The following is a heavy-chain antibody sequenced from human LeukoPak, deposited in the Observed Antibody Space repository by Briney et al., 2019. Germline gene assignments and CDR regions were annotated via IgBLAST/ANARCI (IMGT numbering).Heavy chain of an antibody. D-gene: IGHD1-26*01. J-gene: IGHJ4*02. CDR1: GLTFSTYW. V-gene: IGHV3-74*03. Sequence: GGSLRLSCAASGLTFSTYWMHWVRQAPGKGLAWVARINPDGSIRTYADSVQGRVTISRDTAKDTLFLQMNSLRAEDTAVYYCAREARVGGALQYWGQETPVTVS. CDR2: INPDGSIR. CDR3: AREARVGGALQY.